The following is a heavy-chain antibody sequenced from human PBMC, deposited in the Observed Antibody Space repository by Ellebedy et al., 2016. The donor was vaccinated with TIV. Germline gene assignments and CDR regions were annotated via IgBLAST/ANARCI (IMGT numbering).Heavy chain of an antibody. CDR1: GFTFSGSA. CDR2: IRSKANSYAT. V-gene: IGHV3-73*01. CDR3: TRRERGLWFDP. Sequence: GESLKISCAASGFTFSGSAMHWVRQASGKGREWVGRIRSKANSYATAYAASVKGRFTISKDDSKNTAYLQMNSLKTEDTAVYYCTRRERGLWFDPWGQGTLVTVSS. J-gene: IGHJ5*02.